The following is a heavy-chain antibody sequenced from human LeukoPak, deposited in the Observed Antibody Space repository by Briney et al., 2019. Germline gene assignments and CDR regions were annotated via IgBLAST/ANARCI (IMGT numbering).Heavy chain of an antibody. J-gene: IGHJ4*02. V-gene: IGHV4-34*01. D-gene: IGHD3-22*01. CDR2: IDHSGST. Sequence: PSETLSLTCGVYGGSFSGYYWSWIRQPPGKGLEWIGEIDHSGSTNYNPSLKSRVTISVDTSKNQFSLKLSSVTAADTAVYYCATRAYYYYDSSGYYFDYWGQGTLVTVSS. CDR3: ATRAYYYYDSSGYYFDY. CDR1: GGSFSGYY.